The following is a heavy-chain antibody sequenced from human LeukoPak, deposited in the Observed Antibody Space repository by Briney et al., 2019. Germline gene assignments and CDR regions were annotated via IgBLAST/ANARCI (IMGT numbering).Heavy chain of an antibody. J-gene: IGHJ4*02. V-gene: IGHV4-34*01. CDR2: INHSGST. CDR1: GGSFSGYY. Sequence: SQTMSLTCAVYGGSFSGYYWSWIRPPPGKGLEWIGEINHSGSTTYNPSLKRRVTISVDTSTNQSSLKLSSVSAADTAMYYCARESYSSSWYGDYFDYWGQGTLVTVSS. D-gene: IGHD6-13*01. CDR3: ARESYSSSWYGDYFDY.